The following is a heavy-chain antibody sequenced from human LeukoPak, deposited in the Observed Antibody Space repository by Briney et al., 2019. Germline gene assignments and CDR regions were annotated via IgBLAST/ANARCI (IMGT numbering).Heavy chain of an antibody. CDR1: GFTFSSYA. J-gene: IGHJ5*02. CDR2: ISGSGGST. CDR3: AKNVYCSSTSCLNWFDP. Sequence: PGGSLRLSCAASGFTFSSYAMSWVRQAPGKGLEWVSAISGSGGSTYYADSVKGRFTISRDNSKNTLYLQMNSLRAEDTAVYYCAKNVYCSSTSCLNWFDPWGQGTLVTVSS. V-gene: IGHV3-23*01. D-gene: IGHD2-2*01.